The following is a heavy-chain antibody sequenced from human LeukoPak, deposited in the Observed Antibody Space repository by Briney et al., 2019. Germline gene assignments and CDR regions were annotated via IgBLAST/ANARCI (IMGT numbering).Heavy chain of an antibody. J-gene: IGHJ3*02. CDR3: VYGGNSTCFDI. CDR2: INSDGSST. CDR1: GFTFSSYW. Sequence: GGSLRLSCAASGFTFSSYWMHWVRQAPGKGLVWVSRINSDGSSTTYADSVKGRFTISRDNAKNTLYLHMNGLRADDTAVYYCVYGGNSTCFDIWGQGTMVTVSS. V-gene: IGHV3-74*01. D-gene: IGHD4-23*01.